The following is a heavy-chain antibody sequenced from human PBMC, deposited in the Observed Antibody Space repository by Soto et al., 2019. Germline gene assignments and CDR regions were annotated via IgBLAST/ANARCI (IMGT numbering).Heavy chain of an antibody. J-gene: IGHJ5*02. D-gene: IGHD5-18*01. CDR3: TIVWYTAMADNWFDP. CDR1: GYTFTSYG. V-gene: IGHV1-18*01. Sequence: QVQLVQSGAEVKKPGASVKVSCKASGYTFTSYGISWVRQAPGQGLEWMGWISAYNGNTNYAQKLQGRVTMTTDTSTSTAYMEVRSLRSDDTGVYYCTIVWYTAMADNWFDPWGQGTLVTVSS. CDR2: ISAYNGNT.